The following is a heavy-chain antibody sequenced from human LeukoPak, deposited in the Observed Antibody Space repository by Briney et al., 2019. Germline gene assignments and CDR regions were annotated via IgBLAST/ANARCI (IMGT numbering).Heavy chain of an antibody. J-gene: IGHJ3*02. CDR3: ARGGTIGTTSPLRAFDI. D-gene: IGHD1-1*01. Sequence: GGSLRLSCAASGFTFSNNWMSWVRQAPGKGLEWVANIKQDGSEKYYVDSVKGRFTISRDNAKNSLYLQMNSLRVEDTAVYYCARGGTIGTTSPLRAFDIWGQGTMVTVSS. CDR1: GFTFSNNW. V-gene: IGHV3-7*03. CDR2: IKQDGSEK.